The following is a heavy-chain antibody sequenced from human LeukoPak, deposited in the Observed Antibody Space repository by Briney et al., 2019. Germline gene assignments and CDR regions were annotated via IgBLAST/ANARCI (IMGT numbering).Heavy chain of an antibody. Sequence: PGGSLRLSCAASGFTFSDYYMSWIRQAPGKGLEWVSYISSSGSTIYYADSVKGRFTISRDNAKNSLYLQMNSPRAEDTAVYYCARPASGNDYGDYLKDLWGQGTLVTVSS. CDR3: ARPASGNDYGDYLKDL. CDR2: ISSSGSTI. V-gene: IGHV3-11*01. D-gene: IGHD4-17*01. CDR1: GFTFSDYY. J-gene: IGHJ4*02.